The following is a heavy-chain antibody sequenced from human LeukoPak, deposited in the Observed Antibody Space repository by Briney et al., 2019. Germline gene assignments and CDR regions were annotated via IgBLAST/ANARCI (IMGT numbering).Heavy chain of an antibody. CDR2: IIPIFGTA. D-gene: IGHD3-22*01. Sequence: SVKVSCKASGGSFSSYAISWVRQAPGQGLEWMGGIIPIFGTANYAQKFQGRVTITADESTSTAYMELSSLRSEDTAVYYCARDSMIGNAFDIWGQGTMVTVSS. V-gene: IGHV1-69*13. CDR3: ARDSMIGNAFDI. CDR1: GGSFSSYA. J-gene: IGHJ3*02.